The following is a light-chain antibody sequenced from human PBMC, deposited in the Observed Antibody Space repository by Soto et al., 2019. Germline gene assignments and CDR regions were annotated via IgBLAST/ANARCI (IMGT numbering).Light chain of an antibody. CDR3: QTWSTGIQV. CDR2: LNSDGSH. J-gene: IGLJ3*02. V-gene: IGLV4-69*01. Sequence: QPVLTQSPSASASLGASVKLTCTLSSGHISYAIAWHQQQPEKGPRYLMKLNSDGSHSKGDGIPDRFSGSSSGAERYLIISSLQSEDEADYYCQTWSTGIQVFGGGTKLTVL. CDR1: SGHISYA.